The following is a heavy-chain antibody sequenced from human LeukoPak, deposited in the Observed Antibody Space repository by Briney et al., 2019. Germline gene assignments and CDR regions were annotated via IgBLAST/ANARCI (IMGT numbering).Heavy chain of an antibody. J-gene: IGHJ4*02. CDR1: GFTFSNFA. CDR2: ISFDGSNK. CDR3: ARGGSRYYTSSVSDY. D-gene: IGHD3-10*01. V-gene: IGHV3-30*14. Sequence: PGGSLRLSCVASGFTFSNFAMHWVRQAPGKGLEWVTLISFDGSNKYYADSVKGRFTVSRDNSKNTLYLQMNSLRVDDTAVYYCARGGSRYYTSSVSDYWGQGTLITVSS.